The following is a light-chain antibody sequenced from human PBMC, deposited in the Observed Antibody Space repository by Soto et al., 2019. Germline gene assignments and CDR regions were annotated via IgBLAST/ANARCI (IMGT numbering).Light chain of an antibody. J-gene: IGKJ1*01. Sequence: EIVMTQSPATLSVSPGERATLSCRASQSVSSNLAWYQQKPGQAPRLLIYLASTRATGIPARFSGSGSGTEFTLTISSLQSEDFAVYYRQQYNNWPPRWTFGQGTKVEIK. CDR1: QSVSSN. CDR3: QQYNNWPPRWT. V-gene: IGKV3-15*01. CDR2: LAS.